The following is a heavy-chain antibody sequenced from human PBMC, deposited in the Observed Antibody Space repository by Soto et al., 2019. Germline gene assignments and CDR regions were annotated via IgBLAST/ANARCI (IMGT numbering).Heavy chain of an antibody. J-gene: IGHJ4*02. CDR1: GGSFSGYY. V-gene: IGHV4-34*01. Sequence: SETLSLTCAVYGGSFSGYYWSWSRQPPGKGLEWIGEINHSGSTNYNPSLKSRVTISVDTSKNQFSLKLSSVTAADTAVYYCARDHGYCSSTSCYTPPGFDYWGQGTLVTVSS. D-gene: IGHD2-2*02. CDR2: INHSGST. CDR3: ARDHGYCSSTSCYTPPGFDY.